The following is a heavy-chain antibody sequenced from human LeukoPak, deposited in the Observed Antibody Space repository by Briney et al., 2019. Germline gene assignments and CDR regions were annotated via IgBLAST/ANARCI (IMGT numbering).Heavy chain of an antibody. CDR2: IYYSGST. Sequence: SETLSLTCTVSGGSISSGDYYWSGIRQPPGKGLEWIGYIYYSGSTYYNPSLKSRVTISVDTSKNQFSLKLSSVTAADTAVYCCARGGYYDSSGYSVFDYWGQGTLVTVSS. CDR3: ARGGYYDSSGYSVFDY. V-gene: IGHV4-30-4*01. CDR1: GGSISSGDYY. J-gene: IGHJ4*02. D-gene: IGHD3-22*01.